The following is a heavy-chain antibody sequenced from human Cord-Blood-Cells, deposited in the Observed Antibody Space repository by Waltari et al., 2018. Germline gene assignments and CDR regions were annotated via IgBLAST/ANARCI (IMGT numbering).Heavy chain of an antibody. CDR2: IIPILGIA. D-gene: IGHD2-2*01. CDR3: ARVYCSSTSCYGSWFDP. J-gene: IGHJ5*02. CDR1: GGTFSSYT. V-gene: IGHV1-69*02. Sequence: QVQLVQSGAEVKKPGSSVKVSCKASGGTFSSYTISWVRQAPGQGLEWMGRIIPILGIANYAQKFQGRVTITADKSTSTAYMELSSLRSEDTAVYYCARVYCSSTSCYGSWFDPWGQGTLVTVSS.